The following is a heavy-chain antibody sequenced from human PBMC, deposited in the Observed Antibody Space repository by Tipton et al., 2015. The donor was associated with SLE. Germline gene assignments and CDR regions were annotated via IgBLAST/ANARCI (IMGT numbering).Heavy chain of an antibody. CDR3: AKDRSSGWYGDAFDI. J-gene: IGHJ3*02. V-gene: IGHV3-9*03. Sequence: RSLRLSCAASGFTFSSYSMNWVRQAPGKGLEWVSGISWNSGSIGYADSVKGRFTISRDNAKNSLYLQMNSLRAEDMALYYCAKDRSSGWYGDAFDIWGQGTMVTVSS. CDR1: GFTFSSYS. D-gene: IGHD6-19*01. CDR2: ISWNSGSI.